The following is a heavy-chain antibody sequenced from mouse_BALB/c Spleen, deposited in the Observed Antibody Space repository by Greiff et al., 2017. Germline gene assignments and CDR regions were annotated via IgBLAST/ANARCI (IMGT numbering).Heavy chain of an antibody. Sequence: EVKLQESGTVLARPGASVKISCKASGYSFTSYWMHWVKQRPGQGLEWIGAIYPGNSDTSYNQKFKGKAKLTAVTSASTAYMELSSLTNEDSAVYYCTRSITTVVDAMDYWGQGTSVTVSS. CDR1: GYSFTSYW. D-gene: IGHD1-1*01. V-gene: IGHV1-5*01. CDR3: TRSITTVVDAMDY. CDR2: IYPGNSDT. J-gene: IGHJ4*01.